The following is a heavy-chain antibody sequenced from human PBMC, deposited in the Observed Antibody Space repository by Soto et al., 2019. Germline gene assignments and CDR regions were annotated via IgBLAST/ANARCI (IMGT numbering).Heavy chain of an antibody. J-gene: IGHJ5*02. CDR2: IYYSWST. D-gene: IGHD1-20*01. CDR3: ARRITGTQSPWFDP. Sequence: QLQLQESGPGLVKPSETLSLTCTVSGGSISSSSYYWGWIRQPPGKGLEWIGSIYYSWSTYYNPSPKSRVTISVDTSRNQFSLKLSSVTAADTAVYYCARRITGTQSPWFDPWGQGTLVTVSS. CDR1: GGSISSSSYY. V-gene: IGHV4-39*01.